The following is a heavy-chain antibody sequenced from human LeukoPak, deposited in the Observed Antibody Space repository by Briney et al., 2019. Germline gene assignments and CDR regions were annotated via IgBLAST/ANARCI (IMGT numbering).Heavy chain of an antibody. CDR2: INHSGST. Sequence: SETLSLTCAVYGGSFSGYYWSWIRQPPGKGLEWIGEINHSGSTNYNPSLKSRVTISVDTSKNQFSLKLSSVTAADTAVSYCARGGSQNDAFDIWGQGTMVTVSS. CDR3: ARGGSQNDAFDI. J-gene: IGHJ3*02. V-gene: IGHV4-34*01. CDR1: GGSFSGYY.